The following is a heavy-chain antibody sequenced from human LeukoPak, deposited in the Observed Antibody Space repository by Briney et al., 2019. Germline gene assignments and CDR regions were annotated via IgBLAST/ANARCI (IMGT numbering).Heavy chain of an antibody. CDR3: ARDKGEQCLDH. Sequence: GGSLRLSCAASGFSFSTYSMNWVRQAPGKGLEWVSSISGSSRYIYYADSVKGRFTISRDNAKNSLYLQMNSLRAEDTAVYYCARDKGEQCLDHWGQGTLVTVSS. CDR2: ISGSSRYI. V-gene: IGHV3-21*01. J-gene: IGHJ4*02. CDR1: GFSFSTYS. D-gene: IGHD1/OR15-1a*01.